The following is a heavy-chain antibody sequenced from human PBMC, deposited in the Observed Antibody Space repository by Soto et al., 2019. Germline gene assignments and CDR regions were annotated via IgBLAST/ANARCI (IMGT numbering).Heavy chain of an antibody. V-gene: IGHV3-30-3*01. CDR1: GFTFSSYA. CDR3: ARDYGIAAGDYYYYGMDV. J-gene: IGHJ6*02. CDR2: ISYDRSNK. Sequence: GGSLRLSCAASGFTFSSYAMHWVRQAPGKGLEWVAVISYDRSNKYYADSVKGRLTISRDNSKNTRYLQMNRLRAEDTAVYYCARDYGIAAGDYYYYGMDVWGQGTTVTVSS. D-gene: IGHD6-25*01.